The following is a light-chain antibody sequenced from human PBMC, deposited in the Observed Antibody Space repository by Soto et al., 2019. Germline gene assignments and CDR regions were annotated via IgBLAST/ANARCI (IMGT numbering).Light chain of an antibody. CDR2: AAS. CDR1: QGISNY. CDR3: QQYHIYSGT. Sequence: DIKMSLSPSSLSASVGDRVTITCRASQGISNYLAWYQQKPGKVPKLLISAASTLQSGVPSRFSGSGSGTDFTLTISSLQPDDFATYYCQQYHIYSGTFGQRTLPEIK. J-gene: IGKJ5*01. V-gene: IGKV1-27*01.